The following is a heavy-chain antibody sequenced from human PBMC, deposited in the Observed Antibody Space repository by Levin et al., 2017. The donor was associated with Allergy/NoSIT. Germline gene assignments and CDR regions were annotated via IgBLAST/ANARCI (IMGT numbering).Heavy chain of an antibody. D-gene: IGHD3-3*01. CDR1: GFTFSSYS. J-gene: IGHJ6*02. Sequence: GESLKISCAASGFTFSSYSMNWVRQAPGKGLEWVSSISSSSYIYYADSVKGRFTISRDNAKNSLYLQMNSLRAEDTAVYYCARDLGDFWSGVMDVWGQGTTVTVSS. CDR3: ARDLGDFWSGVMDV. V-gene: IGHV3-21*01. CDR2: ISSSSYI.